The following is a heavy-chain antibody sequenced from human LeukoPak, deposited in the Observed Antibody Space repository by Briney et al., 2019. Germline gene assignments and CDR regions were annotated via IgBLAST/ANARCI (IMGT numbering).Heavy chain of an antibody. Sequence: ASVKVSCKASGYTFTGYYMHWVRQAPGQGLEWMGWINPNSGGTNYAQKFQGRVTMTRDTSISTAYMELSRLRSDDTAVYYCARDLPMVRGVILGFDYWGQGTLVTVSS. V-gene: IGHV1-2*02. J-gene: IGHJ4*02. D-gene: IGHD3-10*01. CDR3: ARDLPMVRGVILGFDY. CDR1: GYTFTGYY. CDR2: INPNSGGT.